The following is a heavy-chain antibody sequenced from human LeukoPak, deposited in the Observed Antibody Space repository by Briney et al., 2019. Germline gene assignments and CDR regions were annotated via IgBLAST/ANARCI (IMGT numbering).Heavy chain of an antibody. Sequence: SVKVSCKASGGTFSSYAISWVRQAPGQGLEWMGRIIPILGIANYAQKFQGRVTITADKSTSTAYMELSSLRSEDTAVYYCARGSMWFGELFDYWGQGTLVTVPS. CDR1: GGTFSSYA. J-gene: IGHJ4*02. V-gene: IGHV1-69*04. D-gene: IGHD3-10*01. CDR2: IIPILGIA. CDR3: ARGSMWFGELFDY.